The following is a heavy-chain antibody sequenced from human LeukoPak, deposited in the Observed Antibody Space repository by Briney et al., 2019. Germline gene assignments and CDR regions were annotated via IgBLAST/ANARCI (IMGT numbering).Heavy chain of an antibody. D-gene: IGHD6-6*01. Sequence: SETLSLTCTDSGGSISTYYWSWIRQPPGKGLEWIGYIYYSGTTYYNPSLKSRVTISVDTSKNHFSLKMRSVTAADTAVYYCARWASSSSLFDSWGQGTLVTVSS. CDR3: ARWASSSSLFDS. V-gene: IGHV4-59*01. CDR2: IYYSGTT. J-gene: IGHJ4*02. CDR1: GGSISTYY.